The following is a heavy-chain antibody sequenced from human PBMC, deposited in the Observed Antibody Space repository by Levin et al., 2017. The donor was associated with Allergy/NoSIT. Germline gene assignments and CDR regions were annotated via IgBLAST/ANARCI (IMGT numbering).Heavy chain of an antibody. CDR3: ASSSGPAYYYGMDV. D-gene: IGHD6-19*01. J-gene: IGHJ6*02. CDR2: ISYDGSNK. Sequence: GGSLRLSCAASGFTFSSYGMHWVRQAPGKGLEWVAVISYDGSNKYYADSVKGRFTISRDNSKNTLYLQMNSLRAEDTAVYYCASSSGPAYYYGMDVWGQGTTVTVSS. CDR1: GFTFSSYG. V-gene: IGHV3-30*03.